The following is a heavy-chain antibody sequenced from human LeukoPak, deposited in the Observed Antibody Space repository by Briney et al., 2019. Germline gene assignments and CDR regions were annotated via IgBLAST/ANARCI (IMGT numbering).Heavy chain of an antibody. CDR3: ARVPGSAYHYMDV. D-gene: IGHD3-10*01. V-gene: IGHV4-38-2*02. J-gene: IGHJ6*03. Sequence: KPSETLSLPCTVSGYSITTGYYWGWLRQSPGTGLEWIGSISHSATTYYKPSLKRRVTIFLDTSKSQFSLKLPSVTAADPAAYYCARVPGSAYHYMDVWGKGTMVTVSS. CDR2: ISHSATT. CDR1: GYSITTGYY.